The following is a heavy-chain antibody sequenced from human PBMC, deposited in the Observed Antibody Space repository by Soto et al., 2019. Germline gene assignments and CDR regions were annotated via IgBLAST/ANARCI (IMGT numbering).Heavy chain of an antibody. CDR1: GGSISRSPYY. J-gene: IGHJ1*01. Sequence: PSETLSLTCTGSGGSISRSPYYGYWIRQAPGKGLEWIGRIYESVSTNYNPSLKGRVVISVDTSKNHFSLKLTSVTAKDTAVYYCARHGGFCNTSRCHEHFPHWGQGNLVTVS. V-gene: IGHV4-39*01. CDR2: IYESVST. D-gene: IGHD2-2*01. CDR3: ARHGGFCNTSRCHEHFPH.